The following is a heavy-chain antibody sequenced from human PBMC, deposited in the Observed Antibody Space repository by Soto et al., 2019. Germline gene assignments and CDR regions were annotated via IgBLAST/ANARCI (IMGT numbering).Heavy chain of an antibody. Sequence: SETLSLTCSASGDSMSSGAYYWSWIRQHPGKGLEWIAYIYHSGDTHYNPSLRSRITLSVDTSKNQFSLKLTSVTDADTAVYYCASTYSGYLDNWGQGTLVTVSS. CDR2: IYHSGDT. CDR3: ASTYSGYLDN. V-gene: IGHV4-31*03. J-gene: IGHJ4*02. D-gene: IGHD3-22*01. CDR1: GDSMSSGAYY.